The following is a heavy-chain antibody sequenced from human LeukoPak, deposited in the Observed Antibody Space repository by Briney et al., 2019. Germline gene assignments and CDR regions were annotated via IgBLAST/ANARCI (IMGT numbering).Heavy chain of an antibody. CDR3: ARSRAAAAAYWFDP. V-gene: IGHV1-2*06. J-gene: IGHJ5*02. D-gene: IGHD6-13*01. CDR1: GYTFTGYY. Sequence: ASVKVSCXASGYTFTGYYMHWVRQAPGQGLEWMGRINPNSGGTNYAQQFQGRVTMTRDTSISTAYMELSRLRSDDTAVYYCARSRAAAAAYWFDPWGQGTLVTVSS. CDR2: INPNSGGT.